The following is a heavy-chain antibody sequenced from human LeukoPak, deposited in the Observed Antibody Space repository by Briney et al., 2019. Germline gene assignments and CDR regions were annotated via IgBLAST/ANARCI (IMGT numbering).Heavy chain of an antibody. CDR2: ISAYNGNT. J-gene: IGHJ5*02. CDR3: ARDWGYSSSPNWFDP. V-gene: IGHV1-18*01. CDR1: GGTFSSYA. Sequence: GASVKVSCKASGGTFSSYAISWVRQAPGQGLEWMGWISAYNGNTNYAQKLQGRVTMTTDTSTSTAYMELRSLRSDDTAVYYCARDWGYSSSPNWFDPWGQGTLVTVSS. D-gene: IGHD6-13*01.